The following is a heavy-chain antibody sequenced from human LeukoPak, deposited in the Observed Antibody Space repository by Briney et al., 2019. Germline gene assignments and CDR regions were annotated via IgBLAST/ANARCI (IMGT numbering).Heavy chain of an antibody. Sequence: GGSLRLSCAASGFTFSSYAMSWVRQAPGKGLEWVSAISGSGGSTYYADSVKGRFTISRDNSKNTLYLQMNSLRAEDTAVYYCPRGGYYSKVECFQHWGQGTLVTVSS. CDR3: PRGGYYSKVECFQH. V-gene: IGHV3-23*01. CDR2: ISGSGGST. CDR1: GFTFSSYA. J-gene: IGHJ1*01. D-gene: IGHD3-22*01.